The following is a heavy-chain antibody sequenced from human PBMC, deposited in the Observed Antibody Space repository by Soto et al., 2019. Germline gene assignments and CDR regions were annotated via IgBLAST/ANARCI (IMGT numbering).Heavy chain of an antibody. CDR2: ISAYNGNT. CDR1: GYTFTNFG. J-gene: IGHJ4*02. CDR3: VAGGTQIDY. D-gene: IGHD3-16*01. V-gene: IGHV1-18*01. Sequence: QVQLVQSGAEVKKPGASVKVSCKASGYTFTNFGISWVRQAPGQGLEWMGWISAYNGNTNYAQNFQGRVTMTTDTTTSTAYMGLRSVSTDETAGACCVAGGTQIDYWGQGTLVTVSS.